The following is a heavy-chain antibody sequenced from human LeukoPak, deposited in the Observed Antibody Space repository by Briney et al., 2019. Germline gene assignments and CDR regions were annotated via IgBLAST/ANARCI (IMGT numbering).Heavy chain of an antibody. D-gene: IGHD1-26*01. CDR1: GFTFSSYA. CDR3: AKVPAPYSGSYLVNFDY. J-gene: IGHJ4*02. CDR2: ISGSGGST. V-gene: IGHV3-23*01. Sequence: PGGSLRLSCAASGFTFSSYAMSWVRQAPGKGLEWVSAISGSGGSTYCADSVKGRFTISRDNSKNTLYLQMNSLRAEDTAVYYCAKVPAPYSGSYLVNFDYWGQGTLVTVSS.